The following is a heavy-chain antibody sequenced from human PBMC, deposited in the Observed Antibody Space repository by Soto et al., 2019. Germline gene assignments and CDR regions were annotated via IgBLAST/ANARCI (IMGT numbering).Heavy chain of an antibody. V-gene: IGHV3-30-3*01. J-gene: IGHJ4*02. Sequence: PVGSLRLSCAASGFTFSSYAMHWVRQAPGKGLEWVAVISYDGSNKYYADSVKGRFTISRDNSKNTLYLQMNSLRAEDTAVYYCARDSSGYIRWGQGTLVTVSS. CDR3: ARDSSGYIR. D-gene: IGHD3-22*01. CDR2: ISYDGSNK. CDR1: GFTFSSYA.